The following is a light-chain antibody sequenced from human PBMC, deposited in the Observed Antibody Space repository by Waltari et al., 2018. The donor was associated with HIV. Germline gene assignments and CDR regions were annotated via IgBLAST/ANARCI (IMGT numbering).Light chain of an antibody. J-gene: IGKJ5*01. CDR3: QQRSNWSIT. CDR1: QSVSSY. V-gene: IGKV3-11*01. Sequence: EIVLIQSTATLSLSPGERATLSCRASQSVSSYLDWYDQKPGQSPRLLIYDTSTRATGIPARFSGSWSATDFTLTITSLEPEDSAVYYCQQRSNWSITFGQGTRLEIK. CDR2: DTS.